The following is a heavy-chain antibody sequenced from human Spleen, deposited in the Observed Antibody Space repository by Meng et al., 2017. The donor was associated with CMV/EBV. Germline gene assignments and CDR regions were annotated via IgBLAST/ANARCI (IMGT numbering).Heavy chain of an antibody. CDR2: IIPIFGAT. V-gene: IGHV1-69*05. D-gene: IGHD1-1*01. J-gene: IGHJ4*02. Sequence: SVKVSCKASEERFNTYSVSWVRQAPGQGLEWMGGIIPIFGATNYTQNFQGRVTITRDESTRIAYMELTSLTSEDTAVYYCARHGMHRDFDQWGQGTLVTVSS. CDR1: EERFNTYS. CDR3: ARHGMHRDFDQ.